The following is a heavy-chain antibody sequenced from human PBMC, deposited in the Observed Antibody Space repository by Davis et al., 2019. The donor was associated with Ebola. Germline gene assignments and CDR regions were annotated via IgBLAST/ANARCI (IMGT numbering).Heavy chain of an antibody. Sequence: GESLKISCAASGFTFSGYYMSWIRQAPGKGLEWVSYISSSGSTIYYADSVKGRFTISRDNAKNSLYLQMNSLRAEDTAVYYCAATNDYGDYVGVYWGQGTLVTVSS. D-gene: IGHD4-17*01. CDR3: AATNDYGDYVGVY. CDR1: GFTFSGYY. V-gene: IGHV3-11*04. J-gene: IGHJ4*02. CDR2: ISSSGSTI.